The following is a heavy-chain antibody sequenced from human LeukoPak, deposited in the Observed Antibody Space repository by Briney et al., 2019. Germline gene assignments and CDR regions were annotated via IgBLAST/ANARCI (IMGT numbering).Heavy chain of an antibody. D-gene: IGHD4-17*01. J-gene: IGHJ4*02. Sequence: PGGSLRLSCTASGFTVNGYSMNWVRQAPGKGLEWVSSISTSSSYIYYADSVKGRFTISRNNPKSSLYLQMKSLRAEDTAVYYCARNRGDPSYFDYWGQGTLVTVP. CDR1: GFTVNGYS. CDR3: ARNRGDPSYFDY. V-gene: IGHV3-21*01. CDR2: ISTSSSYI.